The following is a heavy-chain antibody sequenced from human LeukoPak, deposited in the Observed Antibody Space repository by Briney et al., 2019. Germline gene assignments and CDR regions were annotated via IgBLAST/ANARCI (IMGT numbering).Heavy chain of an antibody. J-gene: IGHJ3*02. D-gene: IGHD2-15*01. CDR3: ARQDDCSGGSCYSFAFDI. V-gene: IGHV4-39*01. CDR2: IYYSGST. Sequence: SETLSLTCTVSGGSISSSSYYWGWIRQPPGKGLEWIGSIYYSGSTNYNPSLKSRATISVDTSKNQFSLKLSSVTAADTAVYYCARQDDCSGGSCYSFAFDIWGQGTMVTVSS. CDR1: GGSISSSSYY.